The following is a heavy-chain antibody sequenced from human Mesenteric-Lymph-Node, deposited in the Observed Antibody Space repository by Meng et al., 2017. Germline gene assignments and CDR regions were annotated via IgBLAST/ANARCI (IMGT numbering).Heavy chain of an antibody. CDR1: GGSISSGGHS. D-gene: IGHD3-22*01. CDR3: ARVDSSGYLLDY. Sequence: QVQLQESGPGLVKPAQTLSLTCTVSGGSISSGGHSWSWIRQHPGKGLEWIAYIYYSGSTYYNPSLKSRVILSVDTSKNQFSLKLSSVTAADTAVYYCARVDSSGYLLDYWGQGTLVTVSS. V-gene: IGHV4-31*03. CDR2: IYYSGST. J-gene: IGHJ4*01.